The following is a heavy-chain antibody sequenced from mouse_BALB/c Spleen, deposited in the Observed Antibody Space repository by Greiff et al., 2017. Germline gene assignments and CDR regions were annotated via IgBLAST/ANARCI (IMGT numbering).Heavy chain of an antibody. J-gene: IGHJ4*01. CDR3: AREGVYLYYAMDY. V-gene: IGHV5-6-5*01. CDR1: GFTFSSYA. Sequence: EVKLMESGGGLVKPGGSLKLSCAASGFTFSSYAMSWVRQTPEKRLEWVASISSGGSTYYPDSVKGRFTISRDNARNILYLQMSSLRSEDTAMYYCAREGVYLYYAMDYWGQGTSVTVSS. CDR2: ISSGGST. D-gene: IGHD5-5*01.